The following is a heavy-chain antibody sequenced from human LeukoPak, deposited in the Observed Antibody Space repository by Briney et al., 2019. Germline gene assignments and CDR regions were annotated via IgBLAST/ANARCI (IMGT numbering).Heavy chain of an antibody. V-gene: IGHV3-23*01. D-gene: IGHD6-19*01. J-gene: IGHJ4*02. Sequence: GGSLRLSCAASGFTFSSYAMSWVRQAPGKGLEWVSAISGSGGSTYYADSVKGRFTISRDNSKNALCLQMNSLRAEDTAVYYWANSPPLPAGGNPFDYGGRETLVPAS. CDR3: ANSPPLPAGGNPFDY. CDR2: ISGSGGST. CDR1: GFTFSSYA.